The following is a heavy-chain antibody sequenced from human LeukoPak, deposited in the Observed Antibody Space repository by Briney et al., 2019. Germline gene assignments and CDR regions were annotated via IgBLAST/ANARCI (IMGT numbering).Heavy chain of an antibody. CDR3: AKESGFYSSSPPDY. D-gene: IGHD6-13*01. CDR2: ISGSGGST. V-gene: IGHV3-23*01. CDR1: GFTFSSYA. J-gene: IGHJ4*02. Sequence: PGGSLRLSCAASGFTFSSYAMSWVRQAPGKGLEWVSAISGSGGSTYYADSVKGRFTISRDNSKNTLYLQMNSLRAEDTAIYYCAKESGFYSSSPPDYWGQGTLVTVSS.